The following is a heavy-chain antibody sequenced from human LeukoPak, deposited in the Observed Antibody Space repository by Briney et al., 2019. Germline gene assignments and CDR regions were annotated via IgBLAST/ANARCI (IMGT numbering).Heavy chain of an antibody. J-gene: IGHJ3*02. CDR1: GGSISSYY. V-gene: IGHV4-59*08. Sequence: PSETLSLPCTVSGGSISSYYWSWIRQPPGKGLEWIGYMYYSGSTNYNPRVTIPVDTSKNQFSLKLSSVTAADTAVYYCAGGVHNGALDIWGQGTMVTVSS. CDR2: MYYSGST. D-gene: IGHD1-14*01. CDR3: AGGVHNGALDI.